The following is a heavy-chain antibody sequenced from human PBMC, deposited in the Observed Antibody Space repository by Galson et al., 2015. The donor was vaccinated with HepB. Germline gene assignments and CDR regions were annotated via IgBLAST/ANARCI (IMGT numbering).Heavy chain of an antibody. CDR3: ARDIGYCSSTSCYAGDYYYYYGMDV. J-gene: IGHJ6*02. D-gene: IGHD2-2*01. Sequence: SVKVSCKASGYTFTSYAMHWVRQAPGQRLEWMGWINAGNGNTKYSQKFQGRVTITRDTSASTAYMELRSLRSDDTAVYYCARDIGYCSSTSCYAGDYYYYYGMDVWGQGTTVTVSS. V-gene: IGHV1-3*01. CDR1: GYTFTSYA. CDR2: INAGNGNT.